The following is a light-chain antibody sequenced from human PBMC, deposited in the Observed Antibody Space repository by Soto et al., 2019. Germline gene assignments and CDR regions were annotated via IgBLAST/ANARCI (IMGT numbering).Light chain of an antibody. CDR1: SSDVGDNNY. Sequence: QSALTQPASVSGSPGQSITISCTGTSSDVGDNNYVSWYQQHPGKAPKLMIYDVTHRPSGISNRFSGSKSGNTASLTISGLQAEDEADYYCSSYTSSSTLYVFGSGTKLNVL. J-gene: IGLJ1*01. V-gene: IGLV2-14*01. CDR2: DVT. CDR3: SSYTSSSTLYV.